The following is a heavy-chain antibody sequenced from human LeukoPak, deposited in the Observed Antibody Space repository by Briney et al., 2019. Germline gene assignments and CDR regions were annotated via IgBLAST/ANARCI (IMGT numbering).Heavy chain of an antibody. CDR2: IYYSGST. V-gene: IGHV4-30-4*01. CDR3: ARSDSSSWFIFDY. CDR1: GGSISSGDYY. Sequence: SQTLSLTCTVSGGSISSGDYYWSWIRQPPGKGLEWIGYIYYSGSTNYNPSLKSRVTISVDTSKNQFSLKLSSVTAADTAVYYCARSDSSSWFIFDYWGQGTLVTVSS. D-gene: IGHD6-13*01. J-gene: IGHJ4*02.